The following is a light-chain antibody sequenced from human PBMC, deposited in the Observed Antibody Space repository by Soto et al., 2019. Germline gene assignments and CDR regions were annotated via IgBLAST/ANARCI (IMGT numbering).Light chain of an antibody. CDR2: RNY. Sequence: QPVLTQPPSASGTPGQRVTISCSGSGSNIGNNYVYWYQQIPGTAPKLLIYRNYQRPSGVPDRFSGSKSGTSASLAINGLRSEDEADYYCAAWDDSLNGRWVFGGGTKVTVL. CDR1: GSNIGNNY. V-gene: IGLV1-47*01. CDR3: AAWDDSLNGRWV. J-gene: IGLJ3*02.